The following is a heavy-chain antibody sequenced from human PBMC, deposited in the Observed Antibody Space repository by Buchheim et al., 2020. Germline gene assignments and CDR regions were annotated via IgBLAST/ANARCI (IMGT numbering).Heavy chain of an antibody. CDR1: GGSFSGYY. D-gene: IGHD5-18*01. V-gene: IGHV4-34*01. Sequence: QVQLQQWGAGLLKPSETLSLTCAVYGGSFSGYYWSWIRQPPGKGLEWIGEINHSGSTNYNPSLKSRVTISVDTSKNQFSLKLSSVTAADTAVYYCARQRLWIQLWSTRGYYLDYWGQGTL. CDR2: INHSGST. CDR3: ARQRLWIQLWSTRGYYLDY. J-gene: IGHJ4*02.